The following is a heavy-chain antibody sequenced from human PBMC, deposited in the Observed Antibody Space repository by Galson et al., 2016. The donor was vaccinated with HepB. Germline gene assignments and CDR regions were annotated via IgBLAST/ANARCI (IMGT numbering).Heavy chain of an antibody. CDR1: GFTFDDHG. CDR3: AKNGRSDSTGYFDPYFDY. CDR2: IIWNSGSI. V-gene: IGHV3-9*01. D-gene: IGHD3-22*01. J-gene: IGHJ4*02. Sequence: SLRLSCAGSGFTFDDHGMHWVQQAPGKGLEWVSSIIWNSGSIGYADSVKGRFTISRDNAKNSLYLQMNSMRADDTALYYCAKNGRSDSTGYFDPYFDYWGRGTLVTVSA.